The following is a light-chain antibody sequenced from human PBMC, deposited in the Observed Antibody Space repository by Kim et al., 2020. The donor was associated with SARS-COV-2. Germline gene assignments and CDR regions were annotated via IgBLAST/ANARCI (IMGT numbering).Light chain of an antibody. Sequence: GQSITISCTGTSSDVGSYNYVSWYQQHPGTAPKLMIYDVTKRPSGISNRFSGSKYGNTASLTISGLQAEDEAAYYCSSYTTSSTYVFGTGTEVTVL. CDR3: SSYTTSSTYV. V-gene: IGLV2-14*03. CDR2: DVT. J-gene: IGLJ1*01. CDR1: SSDVGSYNY.